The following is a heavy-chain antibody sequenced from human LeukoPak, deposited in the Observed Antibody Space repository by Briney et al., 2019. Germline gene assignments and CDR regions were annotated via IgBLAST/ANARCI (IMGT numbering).Heavy chain of an antibody. Sequence: SGTLSLTCAVSGGSISSSNWWSWVRQPPGKVLEWIGEIYHSGSTNYNPSLKSRVTISVDKSKNQFSLKLSSVTAADTAVYYCARGGCSGGSCYYDYWGQGTLVTVSS. V-gene: IGHV4-4*02. CDR1: GGSISSSNW. CDR3: ARGGCSGGSCYYDY. J-gene: IGHJ4*02. CDR2: IYHSGST. D-gene: IGHD2-15*01.